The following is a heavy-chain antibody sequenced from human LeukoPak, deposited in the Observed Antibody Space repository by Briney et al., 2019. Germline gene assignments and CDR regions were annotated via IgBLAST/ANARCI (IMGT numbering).Heavy chain of an antibody. Sequence: SETLSLTCAVSGGSFSGYYWSWIRQPPGKGLEWIGEINHRGSTNYNPSLKSRVTISVDTSKNQFSLKLSSVTAADTAVYYCARALRGIAARLYPYWGQGTLVTVSS. D-gene: IGHD6-6*01. J-gene: IGHJ4*02. V-gene: IGHV4-34*01. CDR2: INHRGST. CDR3: ARALRGIAARLYPY. CDR1: GGSFSGYY.